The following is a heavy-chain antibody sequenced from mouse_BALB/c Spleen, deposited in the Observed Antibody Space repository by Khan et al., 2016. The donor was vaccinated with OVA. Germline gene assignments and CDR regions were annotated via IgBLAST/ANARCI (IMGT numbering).Heavy chain of an antibody. CDR3: ARTARIKF. V-gene: IGHV3-2*02. CDR2: ISYSGST. Sequence: EVQLQESGPGLVKPSQSLSLTCTVTGYSITSGYGWNWIRQFPGNKLEWMGYISYSGSTNYNPSLKSRTSITRDTSKNQFFLQLNSVTTEDSGTYYRARTARIKFWGQGTTLAVSS. J-gene: IGHJ2*01. D-gene: IGHD1-2*01. CDR1: GYSITSGYG.